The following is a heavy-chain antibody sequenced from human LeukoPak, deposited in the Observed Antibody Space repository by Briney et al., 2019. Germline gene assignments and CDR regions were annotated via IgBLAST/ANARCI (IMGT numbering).Heavy chain of an antibody. Sequence: ASVKVSCKASGGTFSSYAISWVRQAPGQGLEWMGGIIPIFGTANYAQKFQGRVTITADESTSTAYMELSSLRSEDTAVYYCARPQTNLYSSSWYDAFDIWGQGTMVTVSS. CDR1: GGTFSSYA. CDR2: IIPIFGTA. D-gene: IGHD6-13*01. V-gene: IGHV1-69*13. CDR3: ARPQTNLYSSSWYDAFDI. J-gene: IGHJ3*02.